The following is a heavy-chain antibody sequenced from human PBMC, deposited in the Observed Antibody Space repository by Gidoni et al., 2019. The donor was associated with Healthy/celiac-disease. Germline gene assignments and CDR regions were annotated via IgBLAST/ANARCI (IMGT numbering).Heavy chain of an antibody. CDR3: AREVAGSSSALDY. CDR2: ISSSSSYI. Sequence: EVQLVEPGGGLGMLVGSRRLSCGASGCTFSSYSMSWVRQAPVKGLEWVSSISSSSSYIYYADSVKGRFTISRDNTKNSLYLQMNSLGAEDTAVYYSAREVAGSSSALDYWGQGTLVTVSS. CDR1: GCTFSSYS. D-gene: IGHD6-6*01. J-gene: IGHJ4*02. V-gene: IGHV3-21*01.